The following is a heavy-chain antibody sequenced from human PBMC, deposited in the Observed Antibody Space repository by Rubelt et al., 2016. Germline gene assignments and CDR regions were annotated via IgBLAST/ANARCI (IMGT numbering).Heavy chain of an antibody. Sequence: EVQLVESGGGLVQPGGSLRLSCAASGFTFSSYWMHWVRQAPGKGLVWVSRIDSDGSSTSYAASVKGRFTISRDTAHNTLYLQMNSLRAEGTAVDYCARVVYGSGDYWGQGTLVTVSS. CDR3: ARVVYGSGDY. CDR2: IDSDGSST. D-gene: IGHD3-10*01. V-gene: IGHV3-74*01. J-gene: IGHJ4*02. CDR1: GFTFSSYW.